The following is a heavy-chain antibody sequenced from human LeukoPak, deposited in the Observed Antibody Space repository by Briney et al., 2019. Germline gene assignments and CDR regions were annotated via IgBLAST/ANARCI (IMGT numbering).Heavy chain of an antibody. V-gene: IGHV4-34*01. CDR1: GGSFSGYY. J-gene: IGHJ5*02. CDR2: INHSGST. CDR3: ARDGTSIAAAGMFDP. D-gene: IGHD6-13*01. Sequence: SETLSLTCAVYGGSFSGYYWSWIRQPPGKGLEWIGEINHSGSTNYNPSLKSRVTISVDTSKNQFSLKLGSVTAADTAVYYCARDGTSIAAAGMFDPWGQGTLVTVSS.